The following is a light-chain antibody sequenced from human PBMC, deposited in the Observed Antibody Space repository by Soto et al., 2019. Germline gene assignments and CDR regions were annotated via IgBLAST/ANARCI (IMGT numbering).Light chain of an antibody. Sequence: DIQMTQSPSSLSASVGDRVTITCQASQSISSYLNWYQQKPGKAPKLLIYAASSLQSGVPSRFSGSGSGTDFTLTISCLQSEDFATYYCQQYYSYPLTFGGGTKVDIK. CDR1: QSISSY. CDR3: QQYYSYPLT. V-gene: IGKV1-39*01. CDR2: AAS. J-gene: IGKJ4*01.